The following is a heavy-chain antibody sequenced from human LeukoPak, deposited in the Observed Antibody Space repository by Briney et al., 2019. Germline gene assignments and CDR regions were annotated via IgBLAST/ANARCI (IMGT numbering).Heavy chain of an antibody. CDR3: ARAVGATTFDY. J-gene: IGHJ4*02. D-gene: IGHD1-26*01. CDR2: VYSDGIST. V-gene: IGHV3-74*01. CDR1: GFTFSSYW. Sequence: AGGSLRLSCAASGFTFSSYWMHWVRQAPGKGLVWVSLVYSDGISTYYADSVKGRFTISRDNAKNTLYLQMNSLRAEDTAVYYCARAVGATTFDYWGQGTLVTVPS.